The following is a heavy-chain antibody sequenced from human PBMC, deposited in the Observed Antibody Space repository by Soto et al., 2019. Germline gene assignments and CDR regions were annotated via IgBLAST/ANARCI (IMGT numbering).Heavy chain of an antibody. Sequence: QVQLVQSGAEVKKPGTSVKVSCKTSGYTFTTYYMHWVRQAHGQGLEWMGIINPTVVTTTYAQKFQGRVNMTRDTSTRKVYMELSSLRSDDTDVYYCVRGVPTYGSNPPFYFDYWGQGTLVPVSS. V-gene: IGHV1-46*01. J-gene: IGHJ4*02. CDR3: VRGVPTYGSNPPFYFDY. CDR2: INPTVVTT. D-gene: IGHD4-17*01. CDR1: GYTFTTYY.